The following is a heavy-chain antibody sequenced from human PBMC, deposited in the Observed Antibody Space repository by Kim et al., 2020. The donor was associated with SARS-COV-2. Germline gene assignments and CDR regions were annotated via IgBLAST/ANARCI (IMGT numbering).Heavy chain of an antibody. CDR1: GFTFSSYS. Sequence: GGSLRLSCAASGFTFSSYSMHWVRQAPGKGLEWVSSISSSSSYIYYADSVKGRFTISRDNAKNSLYPQMNSLRAEDTAVYYCARDLVRGVIRNNWFHPWAREPWSPSPQ. CDR3: ARDLVRGVIRNNWFHP. J-gene: IGHJ5*02. D-gene: IGHD3-10*01. CDR2: ISSSSSYI. V-gene: IGHV3-21*01.